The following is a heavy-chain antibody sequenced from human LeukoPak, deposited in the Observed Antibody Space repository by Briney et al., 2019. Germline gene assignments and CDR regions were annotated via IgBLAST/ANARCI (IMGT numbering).Heavy chain of an antibody. V-gene: IGHV3-23*01. D-gene: IGHD4-17*01. CDR3: AKDVYGDYGGLDY. Sequence: PGGSLRLSCAASGFTFSTYAMSWVRQAPGKGLEWVSSIRGSDGSTYYADSVKGRFAISRDNSENTLYLQMNSLRAEDTAVYYCAKDVYGDYGGLDYWGQGTLVTVSS. J-gene: IGHJ4*02. CDR1: GFTFSTYA. CDR2: IRGSDGST.